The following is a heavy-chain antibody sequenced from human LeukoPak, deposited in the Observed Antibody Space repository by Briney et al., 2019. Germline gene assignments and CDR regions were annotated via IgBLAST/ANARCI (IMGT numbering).Heavy chain of an antibody. CDR2: IKSKTGGGTT. CDR1: GFTLNYAW. Sequence: GGSLRLSCAASGFTLNYAWMSWVRQAPGKGLEWVGRIKSKTGGGTTGYAAPVKGRFTISRDDSKNTLYLQMNSLKTEDTAVYYCTTGNLGNWGQGTMVTVSS. D-gene: IGHD3-16*01. CDR3: TTGNLGN. V-gene: IGHV3-15*01. J-gene: IGHJ3*01.